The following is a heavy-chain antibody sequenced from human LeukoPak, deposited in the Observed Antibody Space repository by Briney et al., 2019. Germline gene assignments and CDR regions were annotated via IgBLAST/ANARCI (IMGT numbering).Heavy chain of an antibody. V-gene: IGHV4-30-2*01. CDR2: IYHSGST. CDR1: GGSISTGGYS. CDR3: ARAEDLGAFDI. Sequence: SQTLSLTCAVSGGSISTGGYSWSWIRQPPGKGVEWIGYIYHSGSTYYNPSLKSRVTISVDRSKNQFSLKLSSVTAADTAVYYCARAEDLGAFDIWGQGTMVTVSS. D-gene: IGHD2-15*01. J-gene: IGHJ3*02.